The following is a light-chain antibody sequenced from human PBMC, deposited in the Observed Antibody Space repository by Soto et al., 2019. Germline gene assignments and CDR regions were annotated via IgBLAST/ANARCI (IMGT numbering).Light chain of an antibody. Sequence: EVLMTQSPYILSVSPGETAILSCRASQSVASALAWYQQRPGQPPRVIMYGASVRSTGLPDRFSGSGSGTEFTLTITSLQSEDFAVYFCQNYKYWPYTFGQGTRLEIK. J-gene: IGKJ5*01. CDR1: QSVASA. CDR3: QNYKYWPYT. CDR2: GAS. V-gene: IGKV3-15*01.